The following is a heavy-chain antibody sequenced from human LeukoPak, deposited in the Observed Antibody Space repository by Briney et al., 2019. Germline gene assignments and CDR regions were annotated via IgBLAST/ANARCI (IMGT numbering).Heavy chain of an antibody. Sequence: GGSLRLSCAASGFTFSSYWMSWVRQAPGKGLEWVANIKQDGSEKYYVDSVKGRFTISRDNAKNSLYLQMNSLRAEDTAVYYCARVLIVATIVYFDYWGQGTLVTVSS. D-gene: IGHD5-12*01. CDR2: IKQDGSEK. V-gene: IGHV3-7*01. CDR3: ARVLIVATIVYFDY. CDR1: GFTFSSYW. J-gene: IGHJ4*02.